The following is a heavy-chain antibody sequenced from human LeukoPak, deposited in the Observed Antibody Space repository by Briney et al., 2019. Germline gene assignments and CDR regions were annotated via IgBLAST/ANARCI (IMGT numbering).Heavy chain of an antibody. Sequence: SETLSLTCAVSGGSISSGGYSWSWIRQPPGKGLEWIGYIYYSGSTYYNPSLKSRVTISVDTSKNQFSLKLSSVTAADTAVYYCARGPARSPYFDYWGQGTLVTVSS. J-gene: IGHJ4*02. V-gene: IGHV4-30-4*07. CDR1: GGSISSGGYS. CDR2: IYYSGST. D-gene: IGHD1-14*01. CDR3: ARGPARSPYFDY.